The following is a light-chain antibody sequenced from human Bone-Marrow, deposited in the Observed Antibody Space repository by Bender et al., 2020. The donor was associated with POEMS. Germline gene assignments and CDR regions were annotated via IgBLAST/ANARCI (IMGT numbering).Light chain of an antibody. CDR2: DVS. CDR3: QLWDSSTDIWV. CDR1: SSDVGYYNY. V-gene: IGLV2-14*01. Sequence: QSALTQPASVSGSPGQSITISCTGTSSDVGYYNYVSWYQQHPGKAPKLLIYDVSDRPSGIPERFSGSSSVNTATLTISRVEAGDEADYYCQLWDSSTDIWVFGGGTKLTVL. J-gene: IGLJ3*02.